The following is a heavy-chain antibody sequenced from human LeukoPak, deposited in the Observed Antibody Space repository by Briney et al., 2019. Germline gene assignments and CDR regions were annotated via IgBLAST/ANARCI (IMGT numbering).Heavy chain of an antibody. V-gene: IGHV3-21*01. Sequence: PGGSLRLSCAASGFTFSSYSMNWVRQAPGKGLEWVSSISSSSSYIYYADSVKGRFTISRDNAKNSLYLQMNSLRAEDTAVYYCAGCSYSSSLWALGNYYYYMDVWGKGTTVTVSS. CDR1: GFTFSSYS. J-gene: IGHJ6*03. D-gene: IGHD6-6*01. CDR2: ISSSSSYI. CDR3: AGCSYSSSLWALGNYYYYMDV.